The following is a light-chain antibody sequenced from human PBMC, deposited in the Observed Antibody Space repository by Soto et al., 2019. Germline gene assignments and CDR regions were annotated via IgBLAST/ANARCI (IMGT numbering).Light chain of an antibody. V-gene: IGKV3-11*01. J-gene: IGKJ5*01. CDR3: QQRSNWPIT. CDR2: DAS. Sequence: EVVLTQSPLTLSLSPGDRATLSCRASQSVSSYLAWYQQKPGQAPRLLIYDASNRATGIPARFSGSGSGTDFTLTISSLEPEDFAVYYCQQRSNWPITFGQGTRLEI. CDR1: QSVSSY.